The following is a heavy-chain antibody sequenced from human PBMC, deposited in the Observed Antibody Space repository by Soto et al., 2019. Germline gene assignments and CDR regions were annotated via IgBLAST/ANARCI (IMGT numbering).Heavy chain of an antibody. J-gene: IGHJ6*02. D-gene: IGHD3-3*01. CDR2: IIPIFGTA. V-gene: IGHV1-69*01. CDR3: ARGTTYYDFWSGYTNYYYYYGMDV. Sequence: QVQLVQSGAEVKKPGSSVKVSCKASGGTFSSYAISWVRQAPGQGLEWMGGIIPIFGTANYAQKCQGRVTITADESTSTDYMELSSLRYEDTAVYYCARGTTYYDFWSGYTNYYYYYGMDVWGQGTTVTVSS. CDR1: GGTFSSYA.